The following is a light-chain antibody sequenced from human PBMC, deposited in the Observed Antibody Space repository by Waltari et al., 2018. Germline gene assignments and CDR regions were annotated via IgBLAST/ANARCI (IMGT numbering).Light chain of an antibody. Sequence: QPALPQPASVSGSPARPVHTARTVTSSDVVTSNYVSSYQQHPGKAPKLMIYDVSNRPSGVSNRFSGSKSGNTASLTISGLQAEDEADYYCSSYTSSSIPYVFGTGTKVTVL. CDR2: DVS. J-gene: IGLJ1*01. CDR3: SSYTSSSIPYV. CDR1: SSDVVTSNY. V-gene: IGLV2-14*03.